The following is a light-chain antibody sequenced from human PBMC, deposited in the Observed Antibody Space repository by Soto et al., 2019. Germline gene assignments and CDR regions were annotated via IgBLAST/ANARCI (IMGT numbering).Light chain of an antibody. CDR2: AAF. Sequence: DIQMTQSPSTLSASVGDRVTITCRASQSISSWLAWYQQKPGKAPKLMIYAAFSLESGVPSRFSGSGSGTEFTLTISSLQPDDFATYYCQQYNSYSLVHTFGQGTKLEIK. J-gene: IGKJ2*01. CDR3: QQYNSYSLVHT. CDR1: QSISSW. V-gene: IGKV1-5*01.